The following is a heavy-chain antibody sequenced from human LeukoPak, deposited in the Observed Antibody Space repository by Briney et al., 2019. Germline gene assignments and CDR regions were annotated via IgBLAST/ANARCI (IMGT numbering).Heavy chain of an antibody. Sequence: SETLSLTCAVYGGSFSGYYWSWIRQPPGKGLEWIGEINHSGSTNYNPSLKSRVTISVDTSENQFSLKLSSVTAADTAVYYCASPSKGYDGDAFDVWGQGTMVTVSS. J-gene: IGHJ3*01. CDR2: INHSGST. D-gene: IGHD3-22*01. V-gene: IGHV4-34*01. CDR1: GGSFSGYY. CDR3: ASPSKGYDGDAFDV.